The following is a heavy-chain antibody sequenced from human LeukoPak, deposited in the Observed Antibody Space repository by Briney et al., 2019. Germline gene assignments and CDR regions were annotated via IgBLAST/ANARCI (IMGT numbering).Heavy chain of an antibody. CDR2: INPSGGST. J-gene: IGHJ4*02. CDR3: AREDDSSGYYHSVYY. D-gene: IGHD3-22*01. CDR1: GYTFTRYA. Sequence: ASVKVSCKASGYTFTRYAMNWVRQAPGQGLEWMGIINPSGGSTSYAQKFQGRVTMTRDTSTSTVYMELSSLRSEDTAVYYCAREDDSSGYYHSVYYWGQGTLVTVSP. V-gene: IGHV1-46*01.